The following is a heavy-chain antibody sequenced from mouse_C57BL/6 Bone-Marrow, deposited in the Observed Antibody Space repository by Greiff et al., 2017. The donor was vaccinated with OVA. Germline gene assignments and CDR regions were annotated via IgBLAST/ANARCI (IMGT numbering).Heavy chain of an antibody. CDR1: GFNIKDDY. D-gene: IGHD1-1*01. CDR3: TTNTTDYFDY. J-gene: IGHJ2*01. V-gene: IGHV14-4*01. Sequence: EVKVEESGAELVRPGASVKLSCTASGFNIKDDYMHWVKQRPEQGLEWIGWIDPENGDTEYASKFQGKATITADTSSNTAYLQLSSLTSEDTAVYYCTTNTTDYFDYWGQGTTLTVSS. CDR2: IDPENGDT.